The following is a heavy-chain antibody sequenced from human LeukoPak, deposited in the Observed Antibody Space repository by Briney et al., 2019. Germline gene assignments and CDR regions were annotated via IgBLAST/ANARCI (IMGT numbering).Heavy chain of an antibody. J-gene: IGHJ3*02. V-gene: IGHV4-59*08. D-gene: IGHD5-18*01. CDR2: IYYSGSA. CDR1: GGYISSYY. CDR3: ARQDRYSYGLDAFDI. Sequence: SETLTLTRTVSGGYISSYYWRWVGQPPGKGLEWIGYIYYSGSANYNPSLKSRVTISVDTSNNPFSLKLSSVTAADTAMYYCARQDRYSYGLDAFDIWGQGTMVSVSS.